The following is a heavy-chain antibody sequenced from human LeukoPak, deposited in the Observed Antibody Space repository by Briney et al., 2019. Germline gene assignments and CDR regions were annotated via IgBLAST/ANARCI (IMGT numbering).Heavy chain of an antibody. J-gene: IGHJ6*03. D-gene: IGHD6-6*01. CDR3: ARAGYSSSSIHFYYYYYMDV. CDR1: GFTFSSYA. Sequence: GGSLRLSCAASGFTFSSYAMHWVRQAPGKGLEWVAVISYDGSNKYYADSVKGRFTISRDNSKNTLYLQMNSLRAEDTAVYYCARAGYSSSSIHFYYYYYMDVWGKGTTVTVSS. CDR2: ISYDGSNK. V-gene: IGHV3-30*04.